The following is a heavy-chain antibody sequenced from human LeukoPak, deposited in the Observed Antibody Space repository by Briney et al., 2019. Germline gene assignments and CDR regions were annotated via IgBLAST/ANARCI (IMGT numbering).Heavy chain of an antibody. CDR3: ARRPIAVASTSMVDY. J-gene: IGHJ4*02. Sequence: SETLSLTCAVYGGSFSGYYWSWLRQPPGKGLEWIGEINHSGSTNYNPSLKSRVTISVDTSKNQFSLKLSSVTAAETAVYHCARRPIAVASTSMVDYWGQGPLVTVSS. CDR2: INHSGST. D-gene: IGHD6-19*01. CDR1: GGSFSGYY. V-gene: IGHV4-34*01.